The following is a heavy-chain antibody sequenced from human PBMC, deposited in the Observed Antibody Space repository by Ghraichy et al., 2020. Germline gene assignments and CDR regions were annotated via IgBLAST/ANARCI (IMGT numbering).Heavy chain of an antibody. V-gene: IGHV4-39*01. CDR2: IYYSGST. Sequence: ETLSLTCTVSGGSISSSSYYWGWIRQPPGKGLEWIGSIYYSGSTYYNPSLKSRVAISVDTSKNQFSLKLSSVTAADTAVYFCARRRSGVDWFDPWGQGALVTVSS. CDR3: ARRRSGVDWFDP. CDR1: GGSISSSSYY. D-gene: IGHD3-16*01. J-gene: IGHJ5*02.